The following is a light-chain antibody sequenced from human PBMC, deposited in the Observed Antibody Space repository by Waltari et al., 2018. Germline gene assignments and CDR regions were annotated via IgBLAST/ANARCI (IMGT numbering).Light chain of an antibody. V-gene: IGLV2-14*03. CDR1: RRDVGGYNY. Sequence: QSALTQPASVSGSPGQSITISCPGTRRDVGGYNYVSWYQQHPGKAPKLMIYDVSNRPSGVSNRFSGSKSGNTASLTISGLQAEDEADYYCSSYISSSTLELFGGGTSLTVL. CDR2: DVS. CDR3: SSYISSSTLEL. J-gene: IGLJ2*01.